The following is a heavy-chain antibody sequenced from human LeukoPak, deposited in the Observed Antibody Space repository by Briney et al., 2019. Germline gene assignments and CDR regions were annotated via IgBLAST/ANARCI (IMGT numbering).Heavy chain of an antibody. CDR3: ARWYSSSFAP. D-gene: IGHD6-13*01. J-gene: IGHJ5*02. V-gene: IGHV6-1*01. CDR1: GDSVSSNSAA. CDR2: TYYRSKWYN. Sequence: SQTLSLTCAISGDSVSSNSAAWNWIRQSPSRGLEWLGRTYYRSKWYNDYAVSVKSRITINPDTSKNQFSLKLSSVTAADTAVYYCARWYSSSFAPWGQGTLVTVSS.